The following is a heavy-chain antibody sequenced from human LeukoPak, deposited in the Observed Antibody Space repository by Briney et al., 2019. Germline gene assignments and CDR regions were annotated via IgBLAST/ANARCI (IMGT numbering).Heavy chain of an antibody. Sequence: SETLSLTCTVSGGSISSGGYYWSWIRQHPGKGLEWIGYIYYSGSTYYSPSLKSRVTISVDTSKNQFSLKLSSVTAADTAVYYCARQSDYGDPPDYGMDVWGQGTTVTVSS. V-gene: IGHV4-31*03. D-gene: IGHD4-17*01. CDR3: ARQSDYGDPPDYGMDV. CDR2: IYYSGST. CDR1: GGSISSGGYY. J-gene: IGHJ6*02.